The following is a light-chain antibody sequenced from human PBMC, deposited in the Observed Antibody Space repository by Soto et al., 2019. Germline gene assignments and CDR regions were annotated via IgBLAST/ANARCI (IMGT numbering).Light chain of an antibody. CDR2: EVN. CDR1: SNDVGGYNY. Sequence: QSALTQPPSASGSPGQSVTISCTGTSNDVGGYNYVSWYQQHPGKAPKLMIYEVNKRPSGVPDRFSGSKSGNTASLTVSGLQAEDEADYYCSSFAVSTSLVFGTGTKHTVL. CDR3: SSFAVSTSLV. V-gene: IGLV2-8*01. J-gene: IGLJ1*01.